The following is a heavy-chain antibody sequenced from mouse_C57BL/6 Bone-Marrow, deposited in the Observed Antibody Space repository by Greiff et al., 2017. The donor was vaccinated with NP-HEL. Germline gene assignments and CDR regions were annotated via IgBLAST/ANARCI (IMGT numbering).Heavy chain of an antibody. Sequence: QFQLQQSGAELARPGASVKLSCKASGYTFTSYGISWVKQRTGLGLEWIGEIYPRSGNTYYNEKFKGKATLTADKSSSTAYMELRSLTSEDSAVYFCARGLRFPYFDYWGQGTTLTVAS. D-gene: IGHD1-1*01. CDR1: GYTFTSYG. J-gene: IGHJ2*01. CDR3: ARGLRFPYFDY. V-gene: IGHV1-81*01. CDR2: IYPRSGNT.